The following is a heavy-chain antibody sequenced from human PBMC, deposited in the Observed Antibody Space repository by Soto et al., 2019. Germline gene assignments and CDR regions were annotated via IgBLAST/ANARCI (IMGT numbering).Heavy chain of an antibody. CDR3: ARVRTYYYDSSGTPDAFDI. V-gene: IGHV3-74*01. CDR1: GFTFSSYW. CDR2: INSDGSST. Sequence: GGSLRLSCAASGFTFSSYWMHWVRQAPGKGLVWVSRINSDGSSTSYADSVKGRFTISRDNAKNTLYLQMNSLRAEDTAVYYCARVRTYYYDSSGTPDAFDIWGQGTMVTVSS. J-gene: IGHJ3*02. D-gene: IGHD3-22*01.